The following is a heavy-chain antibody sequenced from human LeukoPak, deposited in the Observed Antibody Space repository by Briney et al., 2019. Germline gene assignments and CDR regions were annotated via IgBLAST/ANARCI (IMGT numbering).Heavy chain of an antibody. V-gene: IGHV3-7*05. CDR1: GFSFSSYW. J-gene: IGHJ4*02. Sequence: GGSLRLSCAASGFSFSSYWMSWVRQAPGKGLEWVANIKLDGSERNYVDSVRGRFTTSRDNAKNSLFLQMNSLRAEDTAVYYCARREYSTIRYWGQGTPVTVSS. CDR3: ARREYSTIRY. D-gene: IGHD4-11*01. CDR2: IKLDGSER.